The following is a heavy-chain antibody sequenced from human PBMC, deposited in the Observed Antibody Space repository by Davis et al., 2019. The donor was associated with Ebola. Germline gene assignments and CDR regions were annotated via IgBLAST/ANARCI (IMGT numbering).Heavy chain of an antibody. D-gene: IGHD6-6*01. CDR2: ISSSGSTI. Sequence: GGSLRLSCAASGFTFSSYWMNWVRQAPGKGLEWVSYISSSGSTIYYADSVKGRFTISKDNAKKSLYLQMNSLRAEDTAVYYCARVSTSSGNFYYYMDVWGKGTTVTVSS. CDR1: GFTFSSYW. V-gene: IGHV3-48*04. CDR3: ARVSTSSGNFYYYMDV. J-gene: IGHJ6*03.